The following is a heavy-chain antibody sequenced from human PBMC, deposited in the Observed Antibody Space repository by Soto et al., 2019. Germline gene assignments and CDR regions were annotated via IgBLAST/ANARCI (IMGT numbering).Heavy chain of an antibody. CDR3: AEDLSPWGDFSGGS. D-gene: IGHD2-21*01. V-gene: IGHV3-23*01. Sequence: EVQLLESGGGLVQPGGSLRLSCTASGFTFSNYAMSWVRQAPGKGLDWVSGIGGSGDNTYYTDSVKGRFTISRDNSKNTRYLQVNSLRAEDTALYYCAEDLSPWGDFSGGSWGQGTLVTVSS. J-gene: IGHJ5*02. CDR2: IGGSGDNT. CDR1: GFTFSNYA.